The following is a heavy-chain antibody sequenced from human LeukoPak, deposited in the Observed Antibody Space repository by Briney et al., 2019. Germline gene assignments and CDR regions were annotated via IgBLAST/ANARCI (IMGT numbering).Heavy chain of an antibody. Sequence: SVKVSCKASGGTFSNYAIIWVRQAPGQGLEWMGGIIPIFRTANYAQKFQGRVTITADESTSTAYMELSSLRSEDTAVYYCARDTLDKWNDQDGDDWGQGTLVTVSS. CDR2: IIPIFRTA. CDR3: ARDTLDKWNDQDGDD. D-gene: IGHD1-20*01. J-gene: IGHJ4*02. V-gene: IGHV1-69*13. CDR1: GGTFSNYA.